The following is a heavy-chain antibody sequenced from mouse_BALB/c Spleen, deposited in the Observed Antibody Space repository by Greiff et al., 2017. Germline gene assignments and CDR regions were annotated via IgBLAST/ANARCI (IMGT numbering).Heavy chain of an antibody. D-gene: IGHD2-1*01. J-gene: IGHJ4*01. V-gene: IGHV2-9*02. CDR2: IWAGGST. CDR1: GFSLTSYG. Sequence: VMLVESGPGLVAPSQSLSITCTVSGFSLTSYGVHWVRQPPGKGLEWLGVIWAGGSTNYNSALMSRLSISKDNSKSQVFLKMNSLQTDDTAMYYCARDKDGNYGGAMDYWGQGTSVTVSS. CDR3: ARDKDGNYGGAMDY.